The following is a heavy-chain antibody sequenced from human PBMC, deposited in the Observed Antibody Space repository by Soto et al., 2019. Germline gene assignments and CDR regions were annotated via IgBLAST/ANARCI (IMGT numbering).Heavy chain of an antibody. CDR3: ARGPEVDYGDSRLFDY. V-gene: IGHV4-34*01. D-gene: IGHD4-17*01. CDR2: INHSGST. CDR1: GGSFSGYY. Sequence: SETLSLTCAVYGGSFSGYYWSWIRQPPGKGLEWIGEINHSGSTNYNPSLKSRVTISVDTSKNQFSLKLSSVTAADTAVYYCARGPEVDYGDSRLFDYWGQGTLVTVSS. J-gene: IGHJ4*02.